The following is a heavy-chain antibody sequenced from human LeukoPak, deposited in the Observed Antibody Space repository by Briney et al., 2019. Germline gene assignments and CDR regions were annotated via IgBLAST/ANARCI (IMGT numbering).Heavy chain of an antibody. J-gene: IGHJ3*02. V-gene: IGHV3-48*01. CDR3: ARRVDTARPVSVCAFDI. D-gene: IGHD5-18*01. CDR2: ISGSSSTI. Sequence: GSLRLSCAASGFTFSTYTMKWVRQAPGKGLEWVSYISGSSSTIYYADSVKGRFTISRDNAKNSLYLQMNSLRAEDTAVYYCARRVDTARPVSVCAFDIWGQGTMVTVSS. CDR1: GFTFSTYT.